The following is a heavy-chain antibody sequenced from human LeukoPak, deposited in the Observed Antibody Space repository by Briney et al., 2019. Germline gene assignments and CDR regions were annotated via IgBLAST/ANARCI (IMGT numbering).Heavy chain of an antibody. CDR3: ARARSSFDRGFDAFDI. Sequence: GASVKVSCKASGYTFTGYYMHWVRQAPGQGLEWMGWINPNNGGTNFAQKFQGRVTMTRDTSTSTAYMELRSLRSDDTAVYYCARARSSFDRGFDAFDIWGQGTMVTVSS. V-gene: IGHV1-2*02. J-gene: IGHJ3*02. CDR2: INPNNGGT. D-gene: IGHD3-10*01. CDR1: GYTFTGYY.